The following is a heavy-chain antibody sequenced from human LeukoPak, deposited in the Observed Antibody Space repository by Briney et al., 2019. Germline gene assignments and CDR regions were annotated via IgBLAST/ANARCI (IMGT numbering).Heavy chain of an antibody. V-gene: IGHV3-23*01. CDR1: GFTFSRHG. J-gene: IGHJ5*02. D-gene: IGHD6-13*01. CDR2: ISPSGDIK. Sequence: GGSLRLSCVASGFTFSRHGMNLVRQAPGKGLEWVSGISPSGDIKYYVDSVKGRFTVSRDNSKNTLYLQMNSLRAEDTAVYYCAKAKSIAAGVAWFDPWGQGTLVTVSS. CDR3: AKAKSIAAGVAWFDP.